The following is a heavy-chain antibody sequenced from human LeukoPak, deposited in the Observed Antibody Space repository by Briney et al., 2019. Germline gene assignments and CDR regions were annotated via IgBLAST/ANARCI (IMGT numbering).Heavy chain of an antibody. Sequence: SETLSLTCTVSGGSISSYYWSWIRQPPGKGLEWIGYMFYSGSTNHNPSLKSRVTISVDTSKNQFSLKLSTVTAADTAVYYCARGAYCGGDCYYFDYWGQGALVTVSS. CDR1: GGSISSYY. J-gene: IGHJ4*02. V-gene: IGHV4-59*01. CDR3: ARGAYCGGDCYYFDY. CDR2: MFYSGST. D-gene: IGHD2-21*02.